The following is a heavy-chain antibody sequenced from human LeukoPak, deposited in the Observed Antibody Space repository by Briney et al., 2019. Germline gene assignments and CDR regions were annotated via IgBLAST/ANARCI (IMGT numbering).Heavy chain of an antibody. CDR3: ARDFAADVG. J-gene: IGHJ4*02. D-gene: IGHD5-24*01. CDR1: GFTFSNYW. V-gene: IGHV3-7*01. Sequence: GGSLRLSCAASGFTFSNYWMSWVRQAPGKGLEWVANIKRDGSEKYYGDSVKGRFTISRDNAKNSLYLQMNSLRVEDTAVYYCARDFAADVGWGQGTLVIVSS. CDR2: IKRDGSEK.